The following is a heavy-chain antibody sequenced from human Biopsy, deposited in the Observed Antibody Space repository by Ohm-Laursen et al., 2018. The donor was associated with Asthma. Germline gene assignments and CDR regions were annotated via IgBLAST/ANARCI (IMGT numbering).Heavy chain of an antibody. CDR1: GYTFISYA. Sequence: SVKVSCKASGYTFISYAIHWVRQAPGQRLKWMGWINAGNGNTKYSQKFQGRVTITRDTSASTAYMLLSSLRSEDTAVYYCARDMGDFWRNNWFDPWGQGTLVTVSS. V-gene: IGHV1-3*01. D-gene: IGHD3-3*01. CDR3: ARDMGDFWRNNWFDP. CDR2: INAGNGNT. J-gene: IGHJ5*02.